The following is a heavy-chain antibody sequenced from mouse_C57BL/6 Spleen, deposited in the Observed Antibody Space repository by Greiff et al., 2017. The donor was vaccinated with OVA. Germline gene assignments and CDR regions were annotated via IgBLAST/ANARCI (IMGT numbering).Heavy chain of an antibody. D-gene: IGHD1-1*01. CDR3: ARRDYYGSSSFAY. J-gene: IGHJ3*01. V-gene: IGHV1-82*01. Sequence: QVQLQQSGPELVKPGASVKISCKASGYAFSSSWMNWVKQRPGKGLEWIGRLYPGDGDTNYNGKFKGKATLTADKSSSTAYMQLSSLTSEDSAVYFCARRDYYGSSSFAYWGQGTLVTVSA. CDR1: GYAFSSSW. CDR2: LYPGDGDT.